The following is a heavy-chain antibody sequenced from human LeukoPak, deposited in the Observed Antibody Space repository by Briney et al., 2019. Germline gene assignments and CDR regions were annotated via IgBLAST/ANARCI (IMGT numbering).Heavy chain of an antibody. CDR3: ARRVPGRSGNWFDP. V-gene: IGHV4-39*01. D-gene: IGHD2-2*01. J-gene: IGHJ5*02. CDR1: GRSISNNDYF. CDR2: MNYGGST. Sequence: PSETLSLTCTVSGRSISNNDYFWGWIRQPPWKGLEWIGSMNYGGSTHDNPSLKSRVTISVDTSKNQVSLKLSSVTAADTAVYYCARRVPGRSGNWFDPWGQGTLVTVSS.